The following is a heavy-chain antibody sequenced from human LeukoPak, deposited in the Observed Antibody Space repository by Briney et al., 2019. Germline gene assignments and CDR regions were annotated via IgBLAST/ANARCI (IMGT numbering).Heavy chain of an antibody. D-gene: IGHD6-13*01. CDR3: TRAGSIAAAGPLYYFDY. CDR1: GYTFTSYA. V-gene: IGHV1-3*01. Sequence: ALVKASCKASGYTFTSYAMHWVRQAPGQRLEWLGWINAGNGNTKYSQKFQGRVTITADKSTNTAHMELSRLESRDTAVYYCTRAGSIAAAGPLYYFDYWGQGTLVTVSS. CDR2: INAGNGNT. J-gene: IGHJ4*02.